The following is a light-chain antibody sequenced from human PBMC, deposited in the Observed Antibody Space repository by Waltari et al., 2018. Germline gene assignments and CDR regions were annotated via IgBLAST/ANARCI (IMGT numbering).Light chain of an antibody. CDR1: QSVLYTPNNNNY. CDR2: WAS. J-gene: IGKJ4*01. V-gene: IGKV4-1*01. CDR3: QQYYNTSPT. Sequence: DIVMTQSPDSLAGSLGERATINCKSSQSVLYTPNNNNYLAWYQQKPGQPPKLLISWASTRESGVPERFSGSGSGTDFTLTISSLQAEDVAVYYCQQYYNTSPTFGGGTKVEIK.